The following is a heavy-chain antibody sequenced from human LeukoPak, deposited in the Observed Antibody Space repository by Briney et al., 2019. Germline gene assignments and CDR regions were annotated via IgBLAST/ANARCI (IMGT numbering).Heavy chain of an antibody. CDR2: IDHSGST. CDR3: ARYRTEYDFWSGYYTVVDGMDV. V-gene: IGHV4-34*10. D-gene: IGHD3-3*01. Sequence: SETLSLTCAVYDESFSGYYCSWIRQPPRKGLEWIGEIDHSGSTNYNPSLQSRVTISVDRSKNQFSLKLSSVTAADTAVYYCARYRTEYDFWSGYYTVVDGMDVWGQGTTVTVSS. CDR1: DESFSGYY. J-gene: IGHJ6*02.